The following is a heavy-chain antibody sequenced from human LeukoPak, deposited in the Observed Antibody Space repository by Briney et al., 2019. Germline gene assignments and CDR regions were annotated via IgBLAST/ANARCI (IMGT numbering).Heavy chain of an antibody. D-gene: IGHD2/OR15-2a*01. CDR1: GFTFSDYG. J-gene: IGHJ4*02. CDR3: ARDRILNY. CDR2: IWQDGSKN. Sequence: PGGSLRLSCAASGFTFSDYGMHWVRQAPGKGLEWVGGIWQDGSKNYYADSVRGRFTISKDNSRNTLHLHMDGLRVEDTAVYYCARDRILNYWGQGTLVTVSS. V-gene: IGHV3-33*01.